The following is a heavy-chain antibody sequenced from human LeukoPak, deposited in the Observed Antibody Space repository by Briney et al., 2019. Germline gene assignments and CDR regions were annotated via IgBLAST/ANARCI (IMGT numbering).Heavy chain of an antibody. CDR2: ISAYNGNT. CDR1: GYTFTSYG. J-gene: IGHJ6*03. D-gene: IGHD3-3*01. Sequence: ASVKVSCKASGYTFTSYGISWVRQAPGQGLEWMGWISAYNGNTNYAQKFQGRVTITADESTSTAYMELSSLRSEDTAVYYCARGGYDFWSGSLYYYYYMDVWGKGTTVTVSS. CDR3: ARGGYDFWSGSLYYYYYMDV. V-gene: IGHV1-18*01.